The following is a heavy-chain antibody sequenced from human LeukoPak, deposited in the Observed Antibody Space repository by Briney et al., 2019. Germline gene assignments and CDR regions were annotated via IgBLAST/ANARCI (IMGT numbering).Heavy chain of an antibody. CDR2: IYPRGGRT. V-gene: IGHV1-46*01. CDR1: GYTLTAFS. D-gene: IGHD3-10*01. Sequence: ASVRVSCAVFGYTLTAFSMRWVCDAPGKGVECGGVIYPRGGRTSSTQKFKSRVTKTRDTSTSTVYMELSSLRSEDTAVYYCATDLVGYYGSGSYYISDAFDIWGQGTMVTVSS. CDR3: ATDLVGYYGSGSYYISDAFDI. J-gene: IGHJ3*02.